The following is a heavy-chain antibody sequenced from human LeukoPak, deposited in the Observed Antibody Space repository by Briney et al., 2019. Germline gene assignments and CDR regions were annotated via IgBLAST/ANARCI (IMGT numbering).Heavy chain of an antibody. V-gene: IGHV3-7*01. Sequence: GGSLRLSCAASGFTFGSSWMSWVRQAPGKGLEWVANIKGDGSEKYYVDSVKGRFTISRDNAKNSLYLQMNSLRAEDTAVYYCARGGGYCSGGSCYLHDYWGQGTLVTVSS. CDR3: ARGGGYCSGGSCYLHDY. CDR1: GFTFGSSW. J-gene: IGHJ4*02. D-gene: IGHD2-15*01. CDR2: IKGDGSEK.